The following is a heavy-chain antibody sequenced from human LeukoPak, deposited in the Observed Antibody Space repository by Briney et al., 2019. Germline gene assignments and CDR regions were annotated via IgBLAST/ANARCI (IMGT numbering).Heavy chain of an antibody. CDR2: IKQDGSEK. V-gene: IGHV3-7*01. CDR3: ARYGHLCRGYGTGTMDV. D-gene: IGHD3-9*01. CDR1: GFTFSTYW. Sequence: GGSLRLSCAASGFTFSTYWMNWVRQAPGKGLEWVANIKQDGSEKYYVDSVKGRFTISRDNAKNSMYLQMNSLSAEDTAVYYCARYGHLCRGYGTGTMDVCGHGTRVTVSS. J-gene: IGHJ6*02.